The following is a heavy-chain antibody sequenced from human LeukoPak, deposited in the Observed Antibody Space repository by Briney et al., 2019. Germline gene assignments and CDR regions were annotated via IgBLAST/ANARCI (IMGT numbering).Heavy chain of an antibody. D-gene: IGHD6-13*01. V-gene: IGHV3-74*03. J-gene: IGHJ5*02. CDR2: INSDGSSI. CDR3: TILTGIAAAA. Sequence: GGSLRLSCAASGFTFSSYWMHWVRQAPGKGLVWVSRINSDGSSITYADSVKGRFTISRDNAKNTLYLQMNSLRAEDTAMYYCTILTGIAAAAWGQGTLSPSPQ. CDR1: GFTFSSYW.